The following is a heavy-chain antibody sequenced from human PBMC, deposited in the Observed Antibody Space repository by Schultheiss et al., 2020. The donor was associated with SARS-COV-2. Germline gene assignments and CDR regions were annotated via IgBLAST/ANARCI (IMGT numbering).Heavy chain of an antibody. CDR3: AREPRGHNWFDP. Sequence: GESLKISCAASGFTFSSYAMHWVRQAPGKGLEWVAVISYDGSNKYYADSVKGRFTISRDNSKNTLYLQMNSLRAEDTAVYYCAREPRGHNWFDPWGQGTLVTVSS. CDR2: ISYDGSNK. D-gene: IGHD3-10*01. V-gene: IGHV3-30*04. CDR1: GFTFSSYA. J-gene: IGHJ5*02.